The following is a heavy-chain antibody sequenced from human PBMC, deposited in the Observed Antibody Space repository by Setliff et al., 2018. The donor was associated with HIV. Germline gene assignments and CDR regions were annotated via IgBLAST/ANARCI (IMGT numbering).Heavy chain of an antibody. CDR1: QFTFGDYG. V-gene: IGHV3-49*04. CDR3: TRAYYYGSGSYYEDYFDY. J-gene: IGHJ4*02. Sequence: GGSLRLSCTASQFTFGDYGVSWVRQAPGKGLEWVGFIRSKTHGGRTEYAASVKGRFTISRDDSTSIAFLQMNRLKTEDTAVYYCTRAYYYGSGSYYEDYFDYWGQGTLVTVSS. CDR2: IRSKTHGGRT. D-gene: IGHD3-10*01.